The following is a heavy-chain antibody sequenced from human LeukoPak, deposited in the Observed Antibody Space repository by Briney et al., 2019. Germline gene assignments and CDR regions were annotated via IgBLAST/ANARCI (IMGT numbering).Heavy chain of an antibody. J-gene: IGHJ4*02. Sequence: ASVKVSCKASGYTFTGYYMHWVRQAPGQELEWMGWINPNSGGTNYAQKFQGRVTMTRDTSISTAYMELSRLRSDDTAVYYCARGLYYDSSGSPVHYWGQGTLVTVSS. CDR3: ARGLYYDSSGSPVHY. CDR1: GYTFTGYY. D-gene: IGHD3-22*01. CDR2: INPNSGGT. V-gene: IGHV1-2*02.